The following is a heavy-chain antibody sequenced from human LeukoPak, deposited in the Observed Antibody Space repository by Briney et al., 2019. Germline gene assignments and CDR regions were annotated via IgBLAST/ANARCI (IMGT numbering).Heavy chain of an antibody. V-gene: IGHV3-66*01. CDR1: GFTVSSNY. Sequence: GGSLRLSCAASGFTVSSNYMSWVRQAPGKGLEWVSVIYSGGSTYYADSVKGRFTISRDNSKNTLYLQMNSLRAEDTAVYYCARNYYDFWSGAQNYYYYGMAVWGQGTTVTVSS. J-gene: IGHJ6*02. D-gene: IGHD3-3*01. CDR2: IYSGGST. CDR3: ARNYYDFWSGAQNYYYYGMAV.